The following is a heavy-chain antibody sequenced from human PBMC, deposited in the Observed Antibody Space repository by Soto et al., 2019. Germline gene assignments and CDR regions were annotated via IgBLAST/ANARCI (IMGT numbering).Heavy chain of an antibody. CDR3: ARDLWVEPELYYYGMDV. J-gene: IGHJ6*02. D-gene: IGHD1-1*01. CDR2: IFYSGTT. Sequence: SETLSLTCTVSGDSISSADYYWSWIRQTPGKGLEWIGHIFYSGTTYYNPSLKSRLTISVDTSKNHFSLRLTSVTAADTAVYYCARDLWVEPELYYYGMDVWGQGTTVTAP. CDR1: GDSISSADYY. V-gene: IGHV4-30-4*01.